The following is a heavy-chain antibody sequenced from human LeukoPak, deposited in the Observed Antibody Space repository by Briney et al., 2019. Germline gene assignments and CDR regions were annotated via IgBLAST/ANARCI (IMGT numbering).Heavy chain of an antibody. Sequence: GGSLRLSCAASGFTFSDYAMSWVRQAPGQGLEWVSTISDDGSGTYYADSVKGRFTISRDNSKNALFLQINSLRAEDSAVYYCATDRERDPSVYYLVGGQGTLITVSS. J-gene: IGHJ4*02. CDR1: GFTFSDYA. D-gene: IGHD3-22*01. CDR3: ATDRERDPSVYYLV. CDR2: ISDDGSGT. V-gene: IGHV3-23*01.